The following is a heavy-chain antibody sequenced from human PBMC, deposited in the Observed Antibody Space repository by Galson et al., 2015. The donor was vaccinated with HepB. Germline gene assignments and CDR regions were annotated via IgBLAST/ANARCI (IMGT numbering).Heavy chain of an antibody. D-gene: IGHD6-13*01. Sequence: SLRLSCAASGLTFSSYGMHWVRQAPGKGLEWVAVMWYDGSNKNYADSVKGRFSIFRDNSKNTLYLQMNSLRAEDTAVYYCARERINIADEGSALDIWGQGTMVTVSS. CDR3: ARERINIADEGSALDI. CDR1: GLTFSSYG. J-gene: IGHJ3*02. V-gene: IGHV3-33*01. CDR2: MWYDGSNK.